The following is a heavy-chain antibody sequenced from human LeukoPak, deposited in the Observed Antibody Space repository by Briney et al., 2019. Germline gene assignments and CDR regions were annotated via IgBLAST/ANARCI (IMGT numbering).Heavy chain of an antibody. J-gene: IGHJ4*02. V-gene: IGHV3-23*01. CDR1: GFTFSSYA. CDR3: DRSED. CDR2: ITGSGGST. Sequence: GGSVRLSCAASGFTFSSYAMSWVRQAPGKGLEWVSAITGSGGSTYYAESLKGRFTIRRNNSKNTLHLQMNRLRADDTAVYYGDRSEDWGQGTLVTVSS.